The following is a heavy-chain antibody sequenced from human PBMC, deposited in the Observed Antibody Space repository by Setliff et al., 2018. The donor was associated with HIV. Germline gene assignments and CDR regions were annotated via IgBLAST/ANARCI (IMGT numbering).Heavy chain of an antibody. D-gene: IGHD1-20*01. CDR2: VNPRNGGI. V-gene: IGHV1-2*02. Sequence: ASVKVSCKSSGYTFIDYYLHWVRQAPGQGLEWVGWVNPRNGGINYSQRFQGRVTMTRDTSIGTAYMELNRLKSDDTAVYFCARKSLSGTIDFWGQGTLVTVSS. CDR1: GYTFIDYY. J-gene: IGHJ4*02. CDR3: ARKSLSGTIDF.